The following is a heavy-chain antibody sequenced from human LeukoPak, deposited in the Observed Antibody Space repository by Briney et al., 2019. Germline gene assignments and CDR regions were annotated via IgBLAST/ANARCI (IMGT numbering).Heavy chain of an antibody. V-gene: IGHV4-59*01. CDR1: GGSISSYY. CDR2: IYYSGST. J-gene: IGHJ3*02. CDR3: ASSAVGAIVAFDI. D-gene: IGHD1-26*01. Sequence: SETLSLTCTVSGGSISSYYWSWIRQPPGKGLEWIGYIYYSGSTNYNPSLKSRVTISVDTSKNQFSLKLSSVTAADTAVYYCASSAVGAIVAFDIGGQGTMATVS.